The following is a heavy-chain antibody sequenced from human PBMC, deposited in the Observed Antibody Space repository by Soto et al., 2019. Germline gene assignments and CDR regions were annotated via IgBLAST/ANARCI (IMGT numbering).Heavy chain of an antibody. CDR3: TRAGGGSGSYPHWRYYYGMDV. J-gene: IGHJ6*02. Sequence: PGGSLRLSCAASGFTVSSNYMSWGRQAPGKGLERVSVIYSGGTTEYAASVKGRFTISRDDSKSIAYLQMNSLKTEDTAVYYCTRAGGGSGSYPHWRYYYGMDVWGQGTTVTVSS. CDR1: GFTVSSNY. CDR2: IYSGGTT. D-gene: IGHD3-10*01. V-gene: IGHV3-66*01.